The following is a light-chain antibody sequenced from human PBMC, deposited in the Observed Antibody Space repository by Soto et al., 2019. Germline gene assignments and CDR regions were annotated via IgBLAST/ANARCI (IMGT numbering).Light chain of an antibody. Sequence: QSALTQPASGSGSPGQSITISCTGTSSDVGGYNYVSWYQQHPGKAPKLMIYDVSKRPSGVSNRFSGSKSGNTASLTISGLQAEDEADYYCSSYISSSTLNVFGTGTKLTVL. CDR3: SSYISSSTLNV. CDR2: DVS. V-gene: IGLV2-14*01. J-gene: IGLJ1*01. CDR1: SSDVGGYNY.